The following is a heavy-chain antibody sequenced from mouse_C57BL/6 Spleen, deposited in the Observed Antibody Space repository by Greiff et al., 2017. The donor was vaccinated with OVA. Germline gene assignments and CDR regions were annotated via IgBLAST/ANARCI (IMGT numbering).Heavy chain of an antibody. J-gene: IGHJ4*01. D-gene: IGHD2-3*01. CDR2: IYPGNSDT. CDR1: GYTFTSYW. Sequence: VQLKESGTVLARPGASVKMSCKTSGYTFTSYWMHWVKQRPGQGLEWIGAIYPGNSDTSYNQKFKGKAKLTAVTSASTAYTELSSLTNEDSAVYYCTSYDGYYGGYYYAMDYWGQGTSVTVSS. V-gene: IGHV1-5*01. CDR3: TSYDGYYGGYYYAMDY.